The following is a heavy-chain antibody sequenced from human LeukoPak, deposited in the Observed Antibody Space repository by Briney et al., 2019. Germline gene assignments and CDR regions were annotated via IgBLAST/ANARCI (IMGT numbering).Heavy chain of an antibody. J-gene: IGHJ4*02. CDR3: AKVRTGHYFDY. CDR2: ISYDGSNK. Sequence: PGRSLRLSCAASGLTFSSYAMHWVRQAPGKGLEWVAVISYDGSNKYYADSVKGRFTISRDNAKNSLYLQMNSLRAEDTAVYYCAKVRTGHYFDYWGQGTLVTVSS. D-gene: IGHD1-1*01. V-gene: IGHV3-30-3*01. CDR1: GLTFSSYA.